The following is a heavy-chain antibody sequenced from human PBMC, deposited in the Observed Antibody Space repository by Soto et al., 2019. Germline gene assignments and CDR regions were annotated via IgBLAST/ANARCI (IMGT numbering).Heavy chain of an antibody. Sequence: QVQLVESGGGVVQPGRSLRLSCAASGFTFSSYGMHWVRQAPGKGLEWVAVISYDGSNKYYADSVKGRFTISRDNSKNRQYLRLNSRRAEDTAVYYCAKDGPPPSPLGYGMDFWGQGTTVTVSS. V-gene: IGHV3-30*18. CDR2: ISYDGSNK. D-gene: IGHD2-2*01. CDR1: GFTFSSYG. J-gene: IGHJ6*02. CDR3: AKDGPPPSPLGYGMDF.